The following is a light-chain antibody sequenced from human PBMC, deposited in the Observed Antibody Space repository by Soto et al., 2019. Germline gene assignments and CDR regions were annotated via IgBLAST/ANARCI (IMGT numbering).Light chain of an antibody. CDR3: HQYNNWPPWT. V-gene: IGKV3-15*01. CDR2: GAS. Sequence: EIVMTQSPATLSVSPGERATLSCRASQSVSSNLAWYQQKPGQAPRLLISGASTRAIGIPDRFSESGSGTDFTLTIRSLQSEDFAVYYCHQYNNWPPWTFGQGTKVEIK. CDR1: QSVSSN. J-gene: IGKJ1*01.